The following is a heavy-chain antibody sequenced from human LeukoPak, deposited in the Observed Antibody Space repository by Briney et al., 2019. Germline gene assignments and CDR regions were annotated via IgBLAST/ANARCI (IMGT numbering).Heavy chain of an antibody. Sequence: ASVKVSCKASGYTFTSYYVHWVRQAPGQGLEWMGIIIPSGGSTSYAQKLQGRVTMTTDTFMSTAYMELRSLRSDDTAVYYCARNLYYSSSSGGDYWGQGTLVTVSS. J-gene: IGHJ4*02. CDR3: ARNLYYSSSSGGDY. V-gene: IGHV1-46*01. CDR1: GYTFTSYY. CDR2: IIPSGGST. D-gene: IGHD6-6*01.